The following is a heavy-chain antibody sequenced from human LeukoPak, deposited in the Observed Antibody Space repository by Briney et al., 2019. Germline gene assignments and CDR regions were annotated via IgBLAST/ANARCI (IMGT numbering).Heavy chain of an antibody. CDR3: AKGSSNWDGYKGNYDP. CDR2: IYSGGST. D-gene: IGHD1-1*01. Sequence: GGSLRLSCAASGFTVSSNYMSWVRQAPGKGLEWVSVIYSGGSTYYADSVKGRSTISRDNSKNSLYLQLNSLRAEDTAVYYCAKGSSNWDGYKGNYDPWGQGTLVTV. CDR1: GFTVSSNY. J-gene: IGHJ5*02. V-gene: IGHV3-53*01.